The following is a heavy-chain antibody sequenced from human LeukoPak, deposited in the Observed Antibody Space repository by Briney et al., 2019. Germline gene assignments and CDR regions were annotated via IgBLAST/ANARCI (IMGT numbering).Heavy chain of an antibody. CDR2: IKQDGSEK. CDR3: AREGSTMTIFGVAKRGGIDY. Sequence: GGSLRLSCAASGFTFSSYWMNWVRQAPGKGLEWVANIKQDGSEKYYVDSVKGRFTISRDNAKNSLYLQMNSPRAEDTAVYYCAREGSTMTIFGVAKRGGIDYWGQGTLVTVSS. J-gene: IGHJ4*02. D-gene: IGHD3-3*01. CDR1: GFTFSSYW. V-gene: IGHV3-7*01.